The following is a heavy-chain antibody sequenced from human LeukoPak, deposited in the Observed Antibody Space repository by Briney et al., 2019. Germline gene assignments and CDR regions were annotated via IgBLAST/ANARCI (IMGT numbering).Heavy chain of an antibody. CDR1: GYTFTSYA. J-gene: IGHJ6*02. CDR2: INTGNGNT. Sequence: ASVKVSCKASGYTFTSYAMHWVRQAPGQRLEWMGWINTGNGNTKYSQKFQGRVTITRDTSASTAYMELSSLRSEDTAVYYCAREDPPTMVRGAKSYYYYGMDVWGQGTTVTVSS. CDR3: AREDPPTMVRGAKSYYYYGMDV. V-gene: IGHV1-3*04. D-gene: IGHD3-10*01.